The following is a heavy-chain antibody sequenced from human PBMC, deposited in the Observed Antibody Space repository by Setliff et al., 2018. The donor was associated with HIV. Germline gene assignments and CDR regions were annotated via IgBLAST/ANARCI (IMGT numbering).Heavy chain of an antibody. D-gene: IGHD3-16*02. CDR1: GGSFSDYY. Sequence: SETLSLTCTVSGGSFSDYYRSWIRQPPGKGLEWIGSIYYRGSTYYNPSLKSRVTISVDTSKNQFSLKLSSVTAADTAVYYCARLRGDDYVWGSYRYFDYWGQGTLVTVSS. J-gene: IGHJ4*02. V-gene: IGHV4-59*08. CDR2: IYYRGST. CDR3: ARLRGDDYVWGSYRYFDY.